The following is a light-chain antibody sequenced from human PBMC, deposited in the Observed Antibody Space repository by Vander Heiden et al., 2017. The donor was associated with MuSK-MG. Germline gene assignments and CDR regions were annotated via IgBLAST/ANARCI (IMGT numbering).Light chain of an antibody. V-gene: IGKV1-39*01. J-gene: IGKJ1*01. Sequence: DIQMTQSPSSLSASVGDRVTITCRASQNINSYLNWYQQQPGKAPKLLIYAASSLQSGVPSRFSGSGSGTDFTLTISSLQPEDFATYYCQQSDNTPWTFGQGTRVEIK. CDR1: QNINSY. CDR2: AAS. CDR3: QQSDNTPWT.